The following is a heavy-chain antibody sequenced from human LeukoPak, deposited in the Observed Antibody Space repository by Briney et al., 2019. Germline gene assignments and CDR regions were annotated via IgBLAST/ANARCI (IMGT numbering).Heavy chain of an antibody. V-gene: IGHV3-48*01. CDR3: ARLRYYAMDV. CDR1: GFTFSTYD. Sequence: GGSLRLSCAASGFTFSTYDMNWVGQAPGKGLEWVSYISSSSRTISYADSVKGRFTTSRDNAKNSLYLQMNSLRAEDTAVYYCARLRYYAMDVWGQGTTVTASS. J-gene: IGHJ6*02. CDR2: ISSSSRTI.